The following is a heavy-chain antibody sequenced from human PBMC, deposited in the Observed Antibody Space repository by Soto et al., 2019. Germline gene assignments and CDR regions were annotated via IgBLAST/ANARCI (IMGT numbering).Heavy chain of an antibody. CDR3: AKDPSSDLIVVVPAAMGGGGVY. V-gene: IGHV3-23*01. CDR2: ISGSGGST. Sequence: GGSLRLSCAASGFTFSSYAMSWVRQAPGKGLEWVSAISGSGGSTYYADSVKGRFTISRDNSKNTLYLQMNSLRAEDTAVYYCAKDPSSDLIVVVPAAMGGGGVYWGQGTLVTVSS. D-gene: IGHD2-2*01. CDR1: GFTFSSYA. J-gene: IGHJ4*02.